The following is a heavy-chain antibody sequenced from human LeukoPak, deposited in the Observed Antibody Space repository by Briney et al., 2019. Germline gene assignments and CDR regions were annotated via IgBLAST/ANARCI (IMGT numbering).Heavy chain of an antibody. J-gene: IGHJ6*02. CDR2: IYYSGST. V-gene: IGHV4-59*08. Sequence: SETLSLTCTVSGGSISSYYWSWIRQPPGKRPEWNGYIYYSGSTNYNPSLKSRVTISVDMSKNQFSLKLNSVTAAGTAVYYCARQRYSMPDSGSEYYYYGMDVWGQGTTVTVSS. D-gene: IGHD1-26*01. CDR1: GGSISSYY. CDR3: ARQRYSMPDSGSEYYYYGMDV.